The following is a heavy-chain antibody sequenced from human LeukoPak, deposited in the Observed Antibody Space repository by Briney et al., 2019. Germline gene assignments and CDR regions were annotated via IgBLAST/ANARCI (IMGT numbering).Heavy chain of an antibody. CDR2: ITASGDRT. D-gene: IGHD6-13*01. V-gene: IGHV3-23*01. J-gene: IGHJ4*02. Sequence: GGSLRLSCAASGFIFSNNAMTWVRQAPGKGQEWVSSITASGDRTFNADSVKGRFTISRDNSKNTLYLLMNSLRAEDTALYYCARSTAASASDYWGQGTLVTVSS. CDR3: ARSTAASASDY. CDR1: GFIFSNNA.